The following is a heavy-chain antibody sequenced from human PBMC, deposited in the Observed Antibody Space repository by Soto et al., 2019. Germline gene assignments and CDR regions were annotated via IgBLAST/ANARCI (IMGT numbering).Heavy chain of an antibody. CDR3: ARDAAVAGSFYCYYGMDV. D-gene: IGHD6-19*01. J-gene: IGHJ6*01. Sequence: GSLRLSCAASGFTFSSYGMHWVRQAPGKGLEWVAVIWYDGSNKYYADSVKGRFTISRDNSKNTLYLQMNSLRAEDTAVYYCARDAAVAGSFYCYYGMDVWGQGTTVAVSS. CDR1: GFTFSSYG. CDR2: IWYDGSNK. V-gene: IGHV3-33*01.